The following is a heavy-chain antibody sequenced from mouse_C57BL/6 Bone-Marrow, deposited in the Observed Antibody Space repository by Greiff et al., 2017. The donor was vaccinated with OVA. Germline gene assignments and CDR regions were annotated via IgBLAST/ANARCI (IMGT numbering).Heavy chain of an antibody. CDR1: GYSFTDYN. V-gene: IGHV1-39*01. CDR2: INPNYGTT. D-gene: IGHD2-1*01. CDR3: ASWTLYGNYWYFDV. Sequence: VQLKESGPELVKPGASVKISCKASGYSFTDYNMNWVKQSNGKSLEWIGVINPNYGTTSYNQKFKGKATLTVDQSSSTAYMQLNSLTSEDSAVYYCASWTLYGNYWYFDVWGTGTTVTVSS. J-gene: IGHJ1*03.